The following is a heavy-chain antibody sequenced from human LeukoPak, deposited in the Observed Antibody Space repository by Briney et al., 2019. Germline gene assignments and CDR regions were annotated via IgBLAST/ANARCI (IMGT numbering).Heavy chain of an antibody. D-gene: IGHD3-10*01. CDR1: GFTVSSNY. CDR3: AKMVNYGSGSYPDY. V-gene: IGHV3-23*01. J-gene: IGHJ4*02. CDR2: ISGSGGST. Sequence: GGSLRLSCAASGFTVSSNYMSWVRQAPGKGLEWVSAISGSGGSTYYADSVKGRFTISRDNSKNTLYLQMNSLRAEDTAVYYCAKMVNYGSGSYPDYWGQGTLVTVSS.